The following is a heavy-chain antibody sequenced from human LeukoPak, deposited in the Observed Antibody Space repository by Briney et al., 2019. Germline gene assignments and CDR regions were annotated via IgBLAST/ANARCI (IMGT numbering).Heavy chain of an antibody. CDR3: ARGPYYHNWFDP. CDR2: INAGNGNA. CDR1: GYTFTSYA. J-gene: IGHJ5*02. Sequence: GASVKVSCKASGYTFTSYAMHWVRQAPGQRLEWMGWINAGNGNAKYSQKFQGRVTITRDTSASTAYMELSSLRSEDTAVYYCARGPYYHNWFDPWGQGTLVTVSS. V-gene: IGHV1-3*01. D-gene: IGHD3-10*01.